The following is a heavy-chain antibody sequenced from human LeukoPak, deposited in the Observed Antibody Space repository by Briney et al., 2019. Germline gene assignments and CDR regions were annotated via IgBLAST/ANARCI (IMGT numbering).Heavy chain of an antibody. CDR3: TRDRSRAEDD. V-gene: IGHV3-7*01. D-gene: IGHD1-14*01. CDR2: INQGGSDK. J-gene: IGHJ4*02. CDR1: GFTFSGHW. Sequence: PGGSLRLSCAASGFTFSGHWMSWVRQAPGKGLEWVANINQGGSDKYYVDSVKGRFTISGDNANNLLYLQMNSLGGEDTAVYYCTRDRSRAEDDWGQGTLVTVSS.